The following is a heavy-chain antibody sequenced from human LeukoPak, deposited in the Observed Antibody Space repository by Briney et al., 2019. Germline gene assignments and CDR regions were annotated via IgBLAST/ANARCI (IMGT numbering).Heavy chain of an antibody. J-gene: IGHJ6*03. CDR1: GGSFSGYY. CDR3: ARGRYGSGSIAFNYYYMDV. Sequence: SETLSLTCAVYGGSFSGYYWSWIRQPAGKGLEWIGRIYTSGSTNYNPSLKSRVTMSVDTSKNQFSLKLSSVTAADTAVYYCARGRYGSGSIAFNYYYMDVWGKGTTVTISS. CDR2: IYTSGST. D-gene: IGHD3-10*01. V-gene: IGHV4-59*10.